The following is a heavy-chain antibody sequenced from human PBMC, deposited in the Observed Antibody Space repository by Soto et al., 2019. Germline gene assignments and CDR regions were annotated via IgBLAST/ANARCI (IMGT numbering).Heavy chain of an antibody. CDR2: IIPIFGTA. CDR1: GGTFSSYA. D-gene: IGHD3-22*01. J-gene: IGHJ4*02. Sequence: QVQLVQSGAEVKKPGSSVKVSCKASGGTFSSYAISWVRQAPGQGLEWMGGIIPIFGTANYAQKFQGRVTSTAAEPTNTAYMELSRLRSEDTAVYYCARRSDSSGYSPFVYWGQGTLVTVSS. CDR3: ARRSDSSGYSPFVY. V-gene: IGHV1-69*12.